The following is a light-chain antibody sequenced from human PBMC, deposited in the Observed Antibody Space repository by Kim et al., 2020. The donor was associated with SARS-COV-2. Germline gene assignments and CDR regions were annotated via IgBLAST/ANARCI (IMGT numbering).Light chain of an antibody. CDR1: TLSTSF. V-gene: IGLV3-19*01. CDR3: NSRDSTGNHLAV. CDR2: GKN. J-gene: IGLJ2*01. Sequence: GQPFRITLQGDTLSTSFPSWYQQKPGQAPVLVIYGKNNRPSGIPDRFSGSSSGNTASLTITGAQAEDEADYYCNSRDSTGNHLAVFGGGTQLTVL.